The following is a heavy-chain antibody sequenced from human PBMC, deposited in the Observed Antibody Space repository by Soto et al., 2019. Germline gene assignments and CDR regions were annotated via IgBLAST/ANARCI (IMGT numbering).Heavy chain of an antibody. J-gene: IGHJ1*01. D-gene: IGHD5-18*01. CDR1: GFTFSSYG. CDR3: ASPPVVSSGYREHFQN. CDR2: IWYDGSNK. Sequence: GSLRLSCAASGFTFSSYGMHWVRQAPGKGLEWVAVIWYDGSNKYYADSVKGRFTISRDNAKNSLYLQMNSLSAEDTAVYYCASPPVVSSGYREHFQNWGQGTLVTVSS. V-gene: IGHV3-33*01.